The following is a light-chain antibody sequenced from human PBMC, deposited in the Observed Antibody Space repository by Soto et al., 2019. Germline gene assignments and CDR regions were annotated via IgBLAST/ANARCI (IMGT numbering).Light chain of an antibody. CDR3: ATWDDSLPAV. CDR1: TSNIGSKT. J-gene: IGLJ2*01. Sequence: QSVLTQPPSASGTPGQRVTISCSGSTSNIGSKTVSWYQQLPGSAPRVLIYHNNERPSGVPDRFSGSKSGTSASLAISGLQSEDEADYYCATWDDSLPAVFGGGTKLTVL. V-gene: IGLV1-44*01. CDR2: HNN.